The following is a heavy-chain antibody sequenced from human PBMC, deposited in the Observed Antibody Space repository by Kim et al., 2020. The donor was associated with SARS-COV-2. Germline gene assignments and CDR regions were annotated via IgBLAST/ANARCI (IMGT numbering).Heavy chain of an antibody. Sequence: PSVQGQVTITADKSISTAYLQWSSLKASDTAMYYCARQGKARWRGPFDYWGQGTLVTVSS. D-gene: IGHD2-15*01. V-gene: IGHV5-51*01. J-gene: IGHJ4*02. CDR3: ARQGKARWRGPFDY.